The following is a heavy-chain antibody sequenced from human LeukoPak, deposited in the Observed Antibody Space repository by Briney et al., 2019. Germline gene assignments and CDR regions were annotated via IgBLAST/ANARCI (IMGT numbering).Heavy chain of an antibody. D-gene: IGHD6-19*01. CDR3: AREWYSSGWYGGHDAFDI. J-gene: IGHJ3*02. CDR1: GGTFSSYA. CDR2: IIPIFGTA. Sequence: GASVKVSCKASGGTFSSYAISWVRQAPGQGLEWMGGIIPIFGTANYAQKFQGRVTITADESTSTAYMELSSLRSEDTDVYYCAREWYSSGWYGGHDAFDIWGQGTMVTVSS. V-gene: IGHV1-69*01.